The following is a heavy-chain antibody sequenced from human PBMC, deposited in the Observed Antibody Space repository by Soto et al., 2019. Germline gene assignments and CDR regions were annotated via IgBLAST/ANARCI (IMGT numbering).Heavy chain of an antibody. CDR1: GFTFSNFA. D-gene: IGHD3-22*01. CDR3: AKDQDYDSSSQHFDY. J-gene: IGHJ4*02. Sequence: EVQLLESGGGLVQPGGSLRLSCAASGFTFSNFAMNWVRQAPGKGLEWVSGVVGSGGSLYYADSVKGRFTISRDNSRNTLYLRMNSLRAEDTAVYYCAKDQDYDSSSQHFDYWGQGTRVTVSA. CDR2: VVGSGGSL. V-gene: IGHV3-23*01.